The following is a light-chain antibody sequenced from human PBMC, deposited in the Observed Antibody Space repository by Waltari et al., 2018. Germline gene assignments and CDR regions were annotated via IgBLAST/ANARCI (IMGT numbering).Light chain of an antibody. CDR2: DVS. J-gene: IGLJ3*02. Sequence: QSALTQPASVSGSPGQSITISCPGTSSDVGGYKYVSWYQQHPGKAPKLMIYDVSERPSGVSNRFSGSKSANTASLTIAGLQAEDEADYYCQSYDSSLTAWVFGGGTKLTVL. CDR1: SSDVGGYKY. CDR3: QSYDSSLTAWV. V-gene: IGLV2-14*01.